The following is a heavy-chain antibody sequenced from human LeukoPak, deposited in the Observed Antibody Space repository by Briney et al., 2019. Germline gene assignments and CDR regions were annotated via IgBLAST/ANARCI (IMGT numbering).Heavy chain of an antibody. D-gene: IGHD5-24*01. CDR1: GFSFRSYT. V-gene: IGHV3-7*03. CDR3: AKFIADGYNSWGINFDY. J-gene: IGHJ4*02. Sequence: GGSLRLSCAASGFSFRSYTINWVRQAPGKGLEWVANVNQGGTEKYYVDSVKGRFTISRDNAENSLYLQMNSLRAEDTAVYYCAKFIADGYNSWGINFDYWGQGTLVTVSS. CDR2: VNQGGTEK.